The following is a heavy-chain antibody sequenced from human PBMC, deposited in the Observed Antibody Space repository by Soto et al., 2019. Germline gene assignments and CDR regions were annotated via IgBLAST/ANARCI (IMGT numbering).Heavy chain of an antibody. Sequence: PGGSLRLSCAASGFTFSSYSMDWVRQAPGKGLEWVSSISSSSSYIYYADSVKGRFTISRDNAKNSLYLQMNSLRAEDTAVYYCARSTGRYCSSTSCSYYFDYWGQGTLVTVSS. J-gene: IGHJ4*02. CDR2: ISSSSSYI. V-gene: IGHV3-21*04. CDR1: GFTFSSYS. CDR3: ARSTGRYCSSTSCSYYFDY. D-gene: IGHD2-2*01.